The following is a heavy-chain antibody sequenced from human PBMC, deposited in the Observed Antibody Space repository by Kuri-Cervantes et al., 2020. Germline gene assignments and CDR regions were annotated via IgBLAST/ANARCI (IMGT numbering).Heavy chain of an antibody. D-gene: IGHD6-13*01. Sequence: GEPLKISCAASGFTFSSYWMSWVRQAPGKGLEWVANIKQDGSEKYYVDSVKGRFTISRDNAKNSLYLQMNSLRAEDTAVYYCARPGYSSSWYEFIYYYGMDVWGQGTTVTVSS. V-gene: IGHV3-7*01. CDR3: ARPGYSSSWYEFIYYYGMDV. CDR2: IKQDGSEK. CDR1: GFTFSSYW. J-gene: IGHJ6*02.